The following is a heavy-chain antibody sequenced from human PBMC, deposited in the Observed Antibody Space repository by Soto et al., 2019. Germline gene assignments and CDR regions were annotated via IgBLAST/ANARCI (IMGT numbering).Heavy chain of an antibody. D-gene: IGHD6-13*01. CDR2: ISGGGSIT. J-gene: IGHJ4*02. CDR3: AKTIRGGYSRRWYSFDS. V-gene: IGHV3-23*01. CDR1: GFTFTNYA. Sequence: EVQLLESGGDLVQPGGSLRLSGAASGFTFTNYAMTWARQPPGKGREWVSTISGGGSITYYADSLKGRFTISRDNSKKTLYTKINNLRAEDTAVYYCAKTIRGGYSRRWYSFDSWGQGPLVTVSA.